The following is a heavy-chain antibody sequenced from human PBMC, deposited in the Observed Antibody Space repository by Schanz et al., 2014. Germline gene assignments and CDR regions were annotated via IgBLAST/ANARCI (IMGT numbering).Heavy chain of an antibody. V-gene: IGHV1-18*01. CDR2: ISPYNGNT. J-gene: IGHJ5*02. CDR1: GYTFTSYG. CDR3: AREVGLYDRGWFDP. Sequence: QVQLVQSWAEVKGPGASVKVSCKASGYTFTSYGISWVRQAPGQGLEWMGWISPYNGNTNYAQNFQGRVTITADKSADTAYMELSSLRSEDTAVYYCAREVGLYDRGWFDPWGQGTLVTVSS. D-gene: IGHD3-22*01.